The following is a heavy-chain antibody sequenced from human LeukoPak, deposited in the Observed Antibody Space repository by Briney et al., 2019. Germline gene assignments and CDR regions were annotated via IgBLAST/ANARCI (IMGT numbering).Heavy chain of an antibody. J-gene: IGHJ4*02. V-gene: IGHV3-21*01. CDR1: GFTSSSYS. CDR3: ARVPGPSADY. Sequence: GGSLILSCAASGFTSSSYSRNWGRQAPGKGLEWVSSISVGSNYIYYADSVKGRFTISRDNAKNSLYLQMNSLRAEDTAVYYCARVPGPSADYWGQGTLVTVSS. CDR2: ISVGSNYI.